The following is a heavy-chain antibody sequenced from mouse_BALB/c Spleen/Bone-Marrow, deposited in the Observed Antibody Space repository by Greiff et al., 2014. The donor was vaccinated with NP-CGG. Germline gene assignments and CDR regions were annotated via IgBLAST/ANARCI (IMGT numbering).Heavy chain of an antibody. D-gene: IGHD2-14*01. CDR3: ARYRYDWYFDV. V-gene: IGHV1-4*01. Sequence: QVQLKESGAELARPGASVKMSCKASGYTFTSYTMHWVKQRPGQGLEWIGYINPSSSYTNYNQKVKDKATLSADKSSSSVYMQLSSLTSEDSAVYYCARYRYDWYFDVWGAGTTVTVSS. J-gene: IGHJ1*01. CDR2: INPSSSYT. CDR1: GYTFTSYT.